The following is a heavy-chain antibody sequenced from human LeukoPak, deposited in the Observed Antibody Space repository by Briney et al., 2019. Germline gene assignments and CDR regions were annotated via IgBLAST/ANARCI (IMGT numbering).Heavy chain of an antibody. CDR3: ARDRGYFDN. J-gene: IGHJ4*02. CDR2: INTDGTNT. Sequence: GGSLRLSCAASGFTFSSYWMHWVRQAPGKGLVWVARINTDGTNTVYADSVKGRFIISRDDAKNSLYLQMNSLRAEDTAVYYCARDRGYFDNWGQGTLVTVSS. V-gene: IGHV3-74*01. CDR1: GFTFSSYW.